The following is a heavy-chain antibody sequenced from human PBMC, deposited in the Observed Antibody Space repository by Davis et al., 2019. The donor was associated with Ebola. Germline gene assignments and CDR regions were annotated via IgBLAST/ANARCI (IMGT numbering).Heavy chain of an antibody. V-gene: IGHV3-9*01. CDR2: VSWNSGRI. CDR3: ARALRWLRDPLYFDY. D-gene: IGHD5-12*01. CDR1: GFTFDDHA. Sequence: SLKISCTASGFTFDDHAIHWVRQPPGKGLEWVPGVSWNSGRIGYADSVKGRFTISRDNAKNSLYLQMNSLRAEDTAVYYCARALRWLRDPLYFDYWGQGTLVIVSS. J-gene: IGHJ4*02.